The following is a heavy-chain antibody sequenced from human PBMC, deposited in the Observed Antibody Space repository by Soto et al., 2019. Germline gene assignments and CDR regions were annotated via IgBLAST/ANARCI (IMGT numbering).Heavy chain of an antibody. V-gene: IGHV4-4*02. D-gene: IGHD3-10*01. Sequence: QVQLQESGPGLVKASGTLSLTCAVSGGSISTSNWWSWVRQPPGKGLEWIGEIYNSGSTNYNPSLKSRVTISIDKSKNQFSLRLSSVTAADTAVYYCTRYPDGPGIPNWGQGTLVTVSS. CDR2: IYNSGST. CDR1: GGSISTSNW. CDR3: TRYPDGPGIPN. J-gene: IGHJ4*02.